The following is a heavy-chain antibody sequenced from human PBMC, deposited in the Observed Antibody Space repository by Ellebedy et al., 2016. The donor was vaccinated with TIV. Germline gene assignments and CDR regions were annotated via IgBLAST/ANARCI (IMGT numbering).Heavy chain of an antibody. V-gene: IGHV3-48*01. CDR2: ISSSSSTI. D-gene: IGHD5-18*01. J-gene: IGHJ4*02. CDR3: ARDTAMAADY. Sequence: PGGSLRLSCAASAFTSSSYSMNRVRQVPGKGLEWVSYISSSSSTIYYADSVKGRFTMSRDNAKNSLYLQMTSLRAEDTAVYYCARDTAMAADYWGQGTLVTVSS. CDR1: AFTSSSYS.